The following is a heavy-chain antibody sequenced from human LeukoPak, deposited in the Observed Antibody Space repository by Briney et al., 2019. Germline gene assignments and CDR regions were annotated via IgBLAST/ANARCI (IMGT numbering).Heavy chain of an antibody. V-gene: IGHV1-8*03. Sequence: GASVKVSCKASGYTFTSYDINWVRQATGQGLEWMGWMNPNSGNTGYAQKFQGRVIITKTSSITAANMVLSSLTDEAATEYYSARVLRGAFDIWGQGPMVTVSS. CDR3: ARVLRGAFDI. J-gene: IGHJ3*02. CDR1: GYTFTSYD. CDR2: MNPNSGNT.